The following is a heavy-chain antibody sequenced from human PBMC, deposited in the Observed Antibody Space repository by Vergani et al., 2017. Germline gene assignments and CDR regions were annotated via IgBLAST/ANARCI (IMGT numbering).Heavy chain of an antibody. CDR1: GYTFNVFY. J-gene: IGHJ4*02. V-gene: IGHV1-2*02. Sequence: QVQVVQSGAEVKKPGASVKVSCKTSGYTFNVFYIHWMRQAPGQGLEWVGWINPDSGDTKYAQKFQGRIAVTRDTSTSTVVMELSSLRYDDAAMYYCARDGQVGNSFDYWGQGTLVTVSS. CDR2: INPDSGDT. D-gene: IGHD3/OR15-3a*01. CDR3: ARDGQVGNSFDY.